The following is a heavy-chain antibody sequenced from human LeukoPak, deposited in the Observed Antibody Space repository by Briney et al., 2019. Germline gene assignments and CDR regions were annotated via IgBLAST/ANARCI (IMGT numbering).Heavy chain of an antibody. V-gene: IGHV3-23*01. CDR1: GFTFSNYA. Sequence: GGSLRLSCAASGFTFSNYAMSWVRQAPGKGLEWVSAISGSGGSTYYADSVKGRFTISRDNSKNTLYLQMNSLRAEGTAVYYCAKNSGSYDLHYWGQGTLVTVSS. CDR2: ISGSGGST. CDR3: AKNSGSYDLHY. D-gene: IGHD1-26*01. J-gene: IGHJ4*02.